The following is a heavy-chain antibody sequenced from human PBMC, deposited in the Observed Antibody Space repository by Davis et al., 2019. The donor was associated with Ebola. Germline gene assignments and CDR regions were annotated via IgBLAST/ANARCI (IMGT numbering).Heavy chain of an antibody. CDR3: ARDFDY. CDR2: IYYSGST. Sequence: MPSETLSLTCTVSGGSMRSSYWSWIRQPPGKGLEWIGYIYYSGSTTYNPSLKSRVTISVDTSRNQFSLQLTSVTAADTAVYYCARDFDYWGQGTLVTVSS. J-gene: IGHJ4*02. CDR1: GGSMRSSY. V-gene: IGHV4-59*01.